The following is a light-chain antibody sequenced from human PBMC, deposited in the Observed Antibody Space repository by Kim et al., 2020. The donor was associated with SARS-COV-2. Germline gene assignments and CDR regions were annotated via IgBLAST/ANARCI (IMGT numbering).Light chain of an antibody. V-gene: IGKV1-33*01. Sequence: DIQMTQSPSSLSASVGDRVTITCQASRDIRTNLNWYQQKGGKAPTVLIYDAVNLQTGVPSRFSGSGSGTDFTLTISRLQPEDFATYYCQQYDTDYTFGQGTKLDI. J-gene: IGKJ2*01. CDR2: DAV. CDR1: RDIRTN. CDR3: QQYDTDYT.